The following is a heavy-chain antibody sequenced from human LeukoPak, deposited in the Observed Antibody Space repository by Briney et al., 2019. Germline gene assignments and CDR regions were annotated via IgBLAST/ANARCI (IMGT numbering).Heavy chain of an antibody. Sequence: ASVKVSCKPSAYTLGTYYIHWLRQAPGQGLEWMGIINPSGSTSYAQKFLGRVTMTRDTSTSTVYMELSTLRSEDTAVYYCARNDYVWGSYRLPLYFDYWGQGTLVTVSS. D-gene: IGHD3-16*02. V-gene: IGHV1-46*01. J-gene: IGHJ4*02. CDR1: AYTLGTYY. CDR3: ARNDYVWGSYRLPLYFDY. CDR2: INPSGST.